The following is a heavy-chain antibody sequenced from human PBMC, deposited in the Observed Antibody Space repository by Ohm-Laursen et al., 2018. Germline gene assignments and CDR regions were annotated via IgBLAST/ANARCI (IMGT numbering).Heavy chain of an antibody. J-gene: IGHJ6*02. CDR2: ISAYNGNT. CDR3: AAAENSYGMDV. Sequence: ASVKVSCKASGYTFTSYGISWVRQAPGQGLEWMGWISAYNGNTNYAQKLQGRVTMTTDTSTSTAYMELRSLRSEDTAVYYCAAAENSYGMDVWGQGTTVTVSS. CDR1: GYTFTSYG. D-gene: IGHD6-13*01. V-gene: IGHV1-18*01.